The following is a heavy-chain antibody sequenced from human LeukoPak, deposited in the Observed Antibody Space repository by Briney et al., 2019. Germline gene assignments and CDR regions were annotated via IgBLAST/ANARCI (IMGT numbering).Heavy chain of an antibody. Sequence: GGSLRLSCTGSGFTFGAHSMAWVRQAPGKGPEWVGFIRGKAYGGATGYTASVKGRSTISRDDSKSIVYLQMNSLRTEDTAVYYCTRVSPMLVLGDRGVYYYYYMDVWGKGTTVTVSS. J-gene: IGHJ6*03. D-gene: IGHD6-6*01. CDR2: IRGKAYGGAT. V-gene: IGHV3-49*04. CDR3: TRVSPMLVLGDRGVYYYYYMDV. CDR1: GFTFGAHS.